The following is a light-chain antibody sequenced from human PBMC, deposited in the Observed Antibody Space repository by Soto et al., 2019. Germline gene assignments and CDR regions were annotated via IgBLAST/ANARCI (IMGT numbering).Light chain of an antibody. Sequence: ENVMTQSPATLSLSPGERATLSCRASQSVSSNLAWYQQKPGQAPRLLIYDASTRATGIPARFSGSGPGTDFTLTINSRQSEDFAGYYCQQYNNWPLTFGQGTRLEIK. J-gene: IGKJ5*01. CDR2: DAS. V-gene: IGKV3-15*01. CDR1: QSVSSN. CDR3: QQYNNWPLT.